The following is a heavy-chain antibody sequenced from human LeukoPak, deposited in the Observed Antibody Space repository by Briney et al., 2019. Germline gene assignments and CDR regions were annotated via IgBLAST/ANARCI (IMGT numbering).Heavy chain of an antibody. CDR3: VGDSSGYHLLDY. V-gene: IGHV1-46*01. CDR2: INPTGGST. J-gene: IGHJ4*02. Sequence: ASVKASCKASGYIFTRYYMHWVRQAPGQGLEWMGIINPTGGSTSYAQRFQGRVTMTRDMSTSTVNMELSSLTSEDTAVYYCVGDSSGYHLLDYWGQGTLVTVSS. D-gene: IGHD3-22*01. CDR1: GYIFTRYY.